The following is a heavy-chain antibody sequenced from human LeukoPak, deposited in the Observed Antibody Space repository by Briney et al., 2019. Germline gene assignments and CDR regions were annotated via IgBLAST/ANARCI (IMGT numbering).Heavy chain of an antibody. Sequence: GGSLRLSCAAYGFTFDDYAMHWVRQAPGKGMEWVSGISWNSGSIGYADSVKGRFTISRDNAKNSLYLQMNSLRAEDTALYYCAKDWARQNGAVDYWGQGTLVTVSS. CDR1: GFTFDDYA. J-gene: IGHJ4*02. V-gene: IGHV3-9*01. CDR2: ISWNSGSI. CDR3: AKDWARQNGAVDY.